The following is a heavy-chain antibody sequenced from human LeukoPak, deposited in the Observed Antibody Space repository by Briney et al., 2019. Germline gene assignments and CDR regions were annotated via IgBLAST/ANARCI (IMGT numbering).Heavy chain of an antibody. J-gene: IGHJ4*02. D-gene: IGHD6-13*01. CDR2: IYTSGST. CDR1: GGSISSYY. V-gene: IGHV4-4*09. CDR3: ARHAGGIAAAGTRPFDY. Sequence: SETLSLTCTVSGGSISSYYWSWIRQPPGKGLEWIGYIYTSGSTNYNPSLKSRVTISVDTSKNQFSLKLSSVTAADTAVYYCARHAGGIAAAGTRPFDYWGQGTLVTVSS.